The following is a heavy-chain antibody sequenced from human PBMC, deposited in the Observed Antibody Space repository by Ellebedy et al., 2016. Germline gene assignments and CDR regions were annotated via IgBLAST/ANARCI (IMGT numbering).Heavy chain of an antibody. J-gene: IGHJ4*02. CDR2: IKQDGSEK. V-gene: IGHV3-7*01. Sequence: GESLKISXAASGFTFSSYAMNWVRQAPGKGLEWVADIKQDGSEKYYVDSVKGRFTISRDNAKNSLNLQMNSLRVDDTAVYYCARGASSAYQDWGQGTLVIVSS. CDR1: GFTFSSYA. CDR3: ARGASSAYQD.